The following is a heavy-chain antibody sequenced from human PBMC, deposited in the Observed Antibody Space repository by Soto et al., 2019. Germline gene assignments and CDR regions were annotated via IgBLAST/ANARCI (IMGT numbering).Heavy chain of an antibody. D-gene: IGHD5-18*01. CDR1: GDSVSSNSAA. V-gene: IGHV6-1*01. CDR3: ARVAVDTAMVTPYYYYGMDV. CDR2: TYYRSKWYN. J-gene: IGHJ6*02. Sequence: SQTLSLTCAISGDSVSSNSAACNWIRQSPSRGLEWLGRTYYRSKWYNDYAVSVESRITINPDTSKNQFSLQLNSVTPEDTAVYYCARVAVDTAMVTPYYYYGMDVWGQGTTVTVSS.